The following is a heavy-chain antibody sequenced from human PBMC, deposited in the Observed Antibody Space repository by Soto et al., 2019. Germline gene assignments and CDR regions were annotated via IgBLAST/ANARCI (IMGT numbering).Heavy chain of an antibody. Sequence: QVQLVQSGAEVKKPGSSVKVSCKASGGTFNNYGMGWVRQAPGQGLEWMGGIIPMIGRTNYAQKFQGRLTLTAAASMSTAYMELRSLRSDDTAVYYCASWDYDVLTGYSYDDWGQGTLVTVSS. J-gene: IGHJ4*02. D-gene: IGHD3-9*01. V-gene: IGHV1-69*01. CDR3: ASWDYDVLTGYSYDD. CDR2: IIPMIGRT. CDR1: GGTFNNYG.